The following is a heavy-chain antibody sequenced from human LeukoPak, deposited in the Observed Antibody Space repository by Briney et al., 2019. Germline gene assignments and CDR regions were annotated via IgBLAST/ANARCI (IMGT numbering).Heavy chain of an antibody. CDR2: IYYSGST. J-gene: IGHJ4*02. CDR3: ARGRIAADGNFDY. Sequence: SETLSLTCTVSGGSISSYYWSWIRQPPGKGLEWIGYIYYSGSTNDNPSLKSRVTISVDASKNQFSLKLSSVTAADTAVYYCARGRIAADGNFDYWGQGTLVTVSS. CDR1: GGSISSYY. V-gene: IGHV4-59*01. D-gene: IGHD6-13*01.